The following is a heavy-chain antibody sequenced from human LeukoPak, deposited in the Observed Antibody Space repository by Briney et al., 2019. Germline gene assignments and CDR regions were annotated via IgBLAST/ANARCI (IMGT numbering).Heavy chain of an antibody. CDR2: IFYTGAT. D-gene: IGHD3-9*01. CDR3: ASSRSAYDFLTGYSSDTNWFDP. Sequence: SETLSLTCTVSGGSITSGGYYWSWIRQYPGKGLEWIGYIFYTGATHYNPSLKSRVFISMDMSKNQFSLKLSSVTAADTAVYYCASSRSAYDFLTGYSSDTNWFDPWGQGTLVTVSS. J-gene: IGHJ5*02. CDR1: GGSITSGGYY. V-gene: IGHV4-31*03.